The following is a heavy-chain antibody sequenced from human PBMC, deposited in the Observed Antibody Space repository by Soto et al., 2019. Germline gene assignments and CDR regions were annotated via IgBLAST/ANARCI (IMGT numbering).Heavy chain of an antibody. J-gene: IGHJ3*02. CDR3: ARGGGVGVAGSAAFDM. V-gene: IGHV1-2*02. CDR1: GYPVTAYY. D-gene: IGHD3-3*01. CDR2: INPATGAA. Sequence: QLHLVQSGAVVKKPGASVTVSCSASGYPVTAYYMHWVRQAPGRGLEWMGGINPATGAAKYTQTFQGRVTMTRDTSTSTVFMEPSGLTSEATAVFYCARGGGVGVAGSAAFDMWGQGTLVTVSS.